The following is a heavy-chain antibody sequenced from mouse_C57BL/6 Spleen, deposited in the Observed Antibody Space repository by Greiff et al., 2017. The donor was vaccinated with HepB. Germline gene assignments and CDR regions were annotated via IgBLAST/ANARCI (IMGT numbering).Heavy chain of an antibody. J-gene: IGHJ1*03. V-gene: IGHV5-16*01. Sequence: EVKLVESEGGLVQPGSSMKLSCTASGFTFSDYYMAWVRQVPEKGLEWVANINYDGSSTYYLDSLKSRFIISRDNAKNILYLQMSSLKSEDTATYYCARDRDYYGYFDVWGTGTTVTVSS. CDR2: INYDGSST. CDR3: ARDRDYYGYFDV. CDR1: GFTFSDYY. D-gene: IGHD2-4*01.